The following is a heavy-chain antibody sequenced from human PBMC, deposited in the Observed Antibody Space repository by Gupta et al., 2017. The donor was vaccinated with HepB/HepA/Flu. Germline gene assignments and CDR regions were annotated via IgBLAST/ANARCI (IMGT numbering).Heavy chain of an antibody. CDR2: ISSSSSYI. V-gene: IGHV3-21*01. D-gene: IGHD7-27*01. Sequence: EVQLVESGGGLVKPGGSLRLSCAASGFTFSSYSMNWVRQAPGKGLEWVSSISSSSSYIYYADSVKGRFTISRDNAKNSLYLQMNSLRAEDTAVYYCARDRPNWGGPNFDYWGQGTLVTVSS. CDR3: ARDRPNWGGPNFDY. CDR1: GFTFSSYS. J-gene: IGHJ4*02.